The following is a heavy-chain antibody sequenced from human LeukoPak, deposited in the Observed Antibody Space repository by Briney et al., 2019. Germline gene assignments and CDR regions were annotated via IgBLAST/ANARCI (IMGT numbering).Heavy chain of an antibody. J-gene: IGHJ4*02. V-gene: IGHV1-69*05. D-gene: IGHD3-22*01. CDR3: ARDYYDSSGYSLSDY. CDR2: IIPIFGTA. Sequence: ASVKVSCKASGGTFSSYAISWVRQAPGQGLEWMGRIIPIFGTANYAQKFQGRVTITTDESTSTAYMELSSLRSEDTAVYYCARDYYDSSGYSLSDYWGQGTLVTVSS. CDR1: GGTFSSYA.